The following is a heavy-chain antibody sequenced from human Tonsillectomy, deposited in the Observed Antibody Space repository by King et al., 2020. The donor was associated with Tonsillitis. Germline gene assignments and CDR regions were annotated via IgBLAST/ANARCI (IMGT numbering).Heavy chain of an antibody. J-gene: IGHJ4*02. CDR2: IKEDGSDK. D-gene: IGHD3-10*01. CDR3: ATEGGRSGSGY. CDR1: GFTFSRYW. V-gene: IGHV3-7*01. Sequence: VQVVESGGGLVQPGGSLRLSCAVSGFTFSRYWMSWVRQAPGKGLEWGANIKEDGSDKHYVDSVKGRFTISRDNAKNSLFLQMNSLRAEDTAVYYCATEGGRSGSGYWGQGTLVTVSS.